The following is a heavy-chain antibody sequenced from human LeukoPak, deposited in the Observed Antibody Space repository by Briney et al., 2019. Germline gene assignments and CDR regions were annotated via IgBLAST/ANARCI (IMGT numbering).Heavy chain of an antibody. D-gene: IGHD6-13*01. V-gene: IGHV4-59*08. CDR3: ARRMGIAAAGVRLSRGYFDY. Sequence: SETLSLTCTVSGGSISSYYWSWIRQPPGKGLEWIASIFYTGSSSYNPSLKTRVTISVDTSKNQLFLKLSSVTAADTAVYYCARRMGIAAAGVRLSRGYFDYWGQGTLVTVSS. J-gene: IGHJ4*02. CDR1: GGSISSYY. CDR2: IFYTGSS.